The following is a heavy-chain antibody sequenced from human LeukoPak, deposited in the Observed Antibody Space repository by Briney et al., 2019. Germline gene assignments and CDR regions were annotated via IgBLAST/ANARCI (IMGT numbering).Heavy chain of an antibody. Sequence: PGGSLRLSCATSGFTFSDYWISWVRQAPGKGLEWVANIKQDGSEKYYVDSVKGRFTISRDNAKNSLYLQMNSLRAEDTAVYYCAREGPTGGGDYWGQGTLVTVS. J-gene: IGHJ4*02. CDR3: AREGPTGGGDY. CDR1: GFTFSDYW. D-gene: IGHD1-14*01. CDR2: IKQDGSEK. V-gene: IGHV3-7*01.